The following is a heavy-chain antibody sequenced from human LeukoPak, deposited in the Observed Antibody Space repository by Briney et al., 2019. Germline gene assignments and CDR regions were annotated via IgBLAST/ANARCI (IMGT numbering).Heavy chain of an antibody. CDR1: GYTFTGYY. CDR3: ATPIAAAGPVWYYMDV. Sequence: ASVKVSCKASGYTFTGYYMHWVRQAPGQGLEWMGWINPNSGGTNYAQKFQGRVTMTRDTSISTAYMELSRLRSDDTAVYYCATPIAAAGPVWYYMDVWGKGTTVTVSS. CDR2: INPNSGGT. J-gene: IGHJ6*03. V-gene: IGHV1-2*02. D-gene: IGHD6-13*01.